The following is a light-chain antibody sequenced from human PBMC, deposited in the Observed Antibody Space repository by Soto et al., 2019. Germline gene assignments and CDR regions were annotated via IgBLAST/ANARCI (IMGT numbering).Light chain of an antibody. CDR3: QSYDSSDVV. J-gene: IGLJ2*01. V-gene: IGLV6-57*04. CDR1: SGRIASNY. Sequence: LTQPHSVSESPGKTVTISCTRTSGRIASNYVQWYQQRPGSAPTTVIYEDNQRPSGVPDRFSGSIDSSSNSASLTISGLKTEDEADYYCQSYDSSDVVFGGGTKVTVL. CDR2: EDN.